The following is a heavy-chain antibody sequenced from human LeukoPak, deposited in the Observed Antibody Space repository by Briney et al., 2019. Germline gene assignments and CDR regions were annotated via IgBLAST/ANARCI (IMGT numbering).Heavy chain of an antibody. J-gene: IGHJ6*03. V-gene: IGHV4-61*09. CDR2: MYSSGGT. Sequence: SETLSLTCTVSGGSISSGGYYWTWIRQPAGKGLEWIGHMYSSGGTSYNPSLKSRVTISVDTSKKQFSLKLSSVTAADTAVYYCARDDYYYYYMDVSGKGTTVTVSS. CDR3: ARDDYYYYYMDV. CDR1: GGSISSGGYY.